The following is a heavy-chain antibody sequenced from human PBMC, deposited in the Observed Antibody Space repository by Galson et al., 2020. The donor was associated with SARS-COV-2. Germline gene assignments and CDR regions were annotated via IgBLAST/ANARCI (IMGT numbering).Heavy chain of an antibody. J-gene: IGHJ6*02. D-gene: IGHD6-13*01. CDR2: IYYSGST. CDR1: GGSISSYY. CDR3: ARVEKQQLVDYGMDV. V-gene: IGHV4-59*13. Sequence: SETLSLTCTVSGGSISSYYWSWIRQPPGKGLEWIGYIYYSGSTNYNPSLKSRVTISVDTSKNQFSLKLSSVTAADTVVYYCARVEKQQLVDYGMDVWGQGTTVTVSS.